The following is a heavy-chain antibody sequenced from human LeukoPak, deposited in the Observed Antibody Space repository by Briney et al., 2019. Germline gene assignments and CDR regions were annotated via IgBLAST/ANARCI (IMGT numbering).Heavy chain of an antibody. Sequence: SETLSLTCTVSGGSISSYYWSWIRQPPGQGLEWIGHIYYSGSTNYNPSLKSRVTISVDTSKNQFSLKLSSVTAADTAVYYCAREYGDFDYWGQGTLVTVSS. V-gene: IGHV4-59*01. CDR1: GGSISSYY. D-gene: IGHD4-17*01. CDR2: IYYSGST. CDR3: AREYGDFDY. J-gene: IGHJ4*02.